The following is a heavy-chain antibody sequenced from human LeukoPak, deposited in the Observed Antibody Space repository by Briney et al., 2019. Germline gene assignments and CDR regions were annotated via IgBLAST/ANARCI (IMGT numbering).Heavy chain of an antibody. V-gene: IGHV3-53*01. CDR1: GFTVSSNY. J-gene: IGHJ6*02. CDR3: ARDRSSGWYTDGMDV. Sequence: PGGSLRLSCAASGFTVSSNYVSWVRQAPGKGLEWVSIIYSGGSTYYADSVKGRFTFSRDNSKNTLYLQMNSLRAEDTAVYYCARDRSSGWYTDGMDVWGQGTTVTVSS. D-gene: IGHD6-19*01. CDR2: IYSGGST.